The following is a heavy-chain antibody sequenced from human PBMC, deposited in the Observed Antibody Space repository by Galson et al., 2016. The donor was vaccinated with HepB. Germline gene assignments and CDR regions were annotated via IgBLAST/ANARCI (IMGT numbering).Heavy chain of an antibody. CDR2: IHPGNSKT. D-gene: IGHD3-10*01. Sequence: QSGAEVKKPGESLRISCKGSGYTFTNYWIGWVRQMPGKGLEWMGIIHPGNSKTIYSPSIQGHVTISADGTTSTAYLQWRSLQASDTAVYYCARQRGTGRYYPLEIWGQGTMVTVSS. CDR3: ARQRGTGRYYPLEI. V-gene: IGHV5-51*01. J-gene: IGHJ3*02. CDR1: GYTFTNYW.